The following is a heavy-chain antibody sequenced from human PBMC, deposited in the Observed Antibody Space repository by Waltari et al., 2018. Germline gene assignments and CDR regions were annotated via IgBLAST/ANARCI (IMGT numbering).Heavy chain of an antibody. Sequence: VQLVESGGGVVQPGRSLRLSCAVSGFTFNNFGMHWVRQAPGKGLEWVSYISSSSSTIYYADSVKGRFTISRDNAKNSLYLQMNSLRAEDTAVYYCARVPSSWYGDYFDYWGQGTLVTVSS. J-gene: IGHJ4*02. CDR1: GFTFNNFG. CDR2: ISSSSSTI. V-gene: IGHV3-48*01. CDR3: ARVPSSWYGDYFDY. D-gene: IGHD6-13*01.